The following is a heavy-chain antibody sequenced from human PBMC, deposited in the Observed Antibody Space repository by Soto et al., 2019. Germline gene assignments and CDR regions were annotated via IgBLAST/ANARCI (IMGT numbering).Heavy chain of an antibody. J-gene: IGHJ4*02. CDR2: ISSSGSTI. CDR3: ARACYYDSSGGVDY. V-gene: IGHV3-11*01. Sequence: LRVSCAASGFTFSDYYMSWIRQAPGKGLEWVSYISSSGSTIYYADSVKGRFTISRDNAKNSLYLQMNSLRAEDTAVYYCARACYYDSSGGVDYWGQGTLVTVSS. CDR1: GFTFSDYY. D-gene: IGHD3-22*01.